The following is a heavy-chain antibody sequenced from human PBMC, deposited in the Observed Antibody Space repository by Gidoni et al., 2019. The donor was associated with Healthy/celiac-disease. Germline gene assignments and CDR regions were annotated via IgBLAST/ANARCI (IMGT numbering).Heavy chain of an antibody. V-gene: IGHV3-74*01. CDR1: GFTFSSSW. Sequence: EVQLVESGGGLVQPGGSLRLSCAASGFTFSSSWMHWVRQAPGKGLVWVSRINSDGSSTSYADSVKGRFTISRDNAKNTLYLQMNSLRAEDTAVYYCGTDYYGSGSSGLDYWGQGTLVTVSS. J-gene: IGHJ4*02. CDR3: GTDYYGSGSSGLDY. D-gene: IGHD3-10*01. CDR2: INSDGSST.